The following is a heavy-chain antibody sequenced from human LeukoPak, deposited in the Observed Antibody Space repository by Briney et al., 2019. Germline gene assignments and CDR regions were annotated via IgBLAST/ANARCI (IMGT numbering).Heavy chain of an antibody. V-gene: IGHV4-61*01. CDR1: GGSISSSSYY. J-gene: IGHJ2*01. CDR2: IYYSGST. Sequence: PSETLSLTCIVSGGSISSSSYYWGWIRQPPGKGLEWIGYIYYSGSTNYNPSLKSRVTISVDTSKNQFSLKLSSVTAADTAVYYCARDQSSGYYPPTKNYWYFDLWGRGTLVTVSS. D-gene: IGHD3-22*01. CDR3: ARDQSSGYYPPTKNYWYFDL.